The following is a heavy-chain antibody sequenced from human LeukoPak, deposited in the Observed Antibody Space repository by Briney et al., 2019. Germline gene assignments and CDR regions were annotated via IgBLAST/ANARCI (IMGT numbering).Heavy chain of an antibody. J-gene: IGHJ4*02. D-gene: IGHD5-12*01. Sequence: GGSLRLSCSASGFTFSTYWMSWVRQAPGKGLEWVAVISYDGSNKYYADSVKGRFTISRDNSKNTLYLQMNNLRAEDTAVYYCAKGAPWIGYFDYWGQGTLVTVSS. CDR2: ISYDGSNK. V-gene: IGHV3-30*18. CDR1: GFTFSTYW. CDR3: AKGAPWIGYFDY.